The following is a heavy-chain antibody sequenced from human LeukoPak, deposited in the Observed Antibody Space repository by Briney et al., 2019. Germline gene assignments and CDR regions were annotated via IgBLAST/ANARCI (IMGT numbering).Heavy chain of an antibody. Sequence: SEILSLTCTVSGGSISGGGYYWSWIRQHPGKGLEWIGYIYYSGSTYYNPSLKSRVTISVDTSKNQFSLKLSSVTAADTAVYYCARDRYCSSTSCYYDTTSPDYYYYYGMDVWGQGTTVTVSS. CDR2: IYYSGST. D-gene: IGHD2-2*01. J-gene: IGHJ6*02. V-gene: IGHV4-31*03. CDR3: ARDRYCSSTSCYYDTTSPDYYYYYGMDV. CDR1: GGSISGGGYY.